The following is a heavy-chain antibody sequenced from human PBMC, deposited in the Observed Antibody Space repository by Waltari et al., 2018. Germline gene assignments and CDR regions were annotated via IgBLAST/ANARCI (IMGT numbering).Heavy chain of an antibody. V-gene: IGHV4-39*07. CDR1: GGSISSSGYY. J-gene: IGHJ4*02. Sequence: QVQLQESGPRLVKPSETLSLTCTVSGGSISSSGYYWGWIRQPPGEGLTWIGNIFYSGTTYYNASLSSRGTLSIDTSKNHFSLKLRSVTAEDTAVYYCGRVDRGLYARTSFDYWGQGALVTVSS. CDR3: GRVDRGLYARTSFDY. CDR2: IFYSGTT. D-gene: IGHD2-8*01.